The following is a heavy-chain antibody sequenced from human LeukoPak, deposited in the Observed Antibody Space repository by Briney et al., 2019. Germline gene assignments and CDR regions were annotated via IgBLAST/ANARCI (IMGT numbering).Heavy chain of an antibody. CDR1: GGSFSGYY. CDR2: INHSGST. Sequence: PSETLSLTCAVYGGSFSGYYWSWIRQPPGKGLEWIGEINHSGSTNYNPSLKSRVTISVDTSKNQFSLKLSSVTAADTAVYYRARGRVSAYWGQGTLVTVSS. D-gene: IGHD6-13*01. CDR3: ARGRVSAY. V-gene: IGHV4-34*01. J-gene: IGHJ4*02.